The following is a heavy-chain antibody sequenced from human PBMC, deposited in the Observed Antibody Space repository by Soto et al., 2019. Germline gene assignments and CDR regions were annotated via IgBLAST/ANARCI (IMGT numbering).Heavy chain of an antibody. CDR2: IHHTGST. J-gene: IGHJ5*02. V-gene: IGHV4-59*08. D-gene: IGHD3-10*01. Sequence: SETLSLTCTVSGGSISGYYWIWIRQSPGKGLEWVGYIHHTGSTNYNPSLKSRVTISVDTSKNQFSLRLSSVTAADTAVYYCARHQPNHIGDWFDPWGQGFVVTVSS. CDR3: ARHQPNHIGDWFDP. CDR1: GGSISGYY.